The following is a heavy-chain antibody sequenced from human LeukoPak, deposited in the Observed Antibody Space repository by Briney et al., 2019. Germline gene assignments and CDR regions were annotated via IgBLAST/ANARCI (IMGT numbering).Heavy chain of an antibody. J-gene: IGHJ4*02. CDR3: ARTSGRTTSSSLDY. V-gene: IGHV4-28*01. Sequence: SETLSLTCAVSGYSISSSNWWGWIRQPPGKGLEWIGYIYYSGSTYYNPSLKSRVTVSVDTSKNQSSLKLSSVTAVDTAVYYCARTSGRTTSSSLDYWGQGTLVTVSS. CDR1: GYSISSSNW. D-gene: IGHD6-13*01. CDR2: IYYSGST.